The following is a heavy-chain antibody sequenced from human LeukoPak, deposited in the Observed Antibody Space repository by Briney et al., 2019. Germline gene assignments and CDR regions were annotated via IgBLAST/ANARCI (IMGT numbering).Heavy chain of an antibody. CDR3: ARGDIAFDY. Sequence: PSETLSLTCAVYGGSFSGYYWSWIRQPPGKGLEWIGEINHSGSTNYNPSLKSRVTMSVDTSKNQFTLQLNSVTPEDAAVYYCARGDIAFDYWGQGILVTVSS. D-gene: IGHD3-9*01. CDR1: GGSFSGYY. V-gene: IGHV4-34*01. CDR2: INHSGST. J-gene: IGHJ4*02.